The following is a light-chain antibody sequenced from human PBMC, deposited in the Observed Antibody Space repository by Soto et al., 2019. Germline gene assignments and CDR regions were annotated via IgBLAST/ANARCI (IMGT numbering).Light chain of an antibody. CDR1: QSVSSSY. J-gene: IGKJ2*01. CDR2: GAS. CDR3: QQYGSSRPYT. V-gene: IGKV3-20*01. Sequence: EIVLTQSPGTLSLFPGERATLSCRASQSVSSSYLAWYQQKPVQAPRLLIYGASSRATGIPDRFSGSGSGTDFTPTISRLEPEAFAVYYCQQYGSSRPYTFGQGTKLEIK.